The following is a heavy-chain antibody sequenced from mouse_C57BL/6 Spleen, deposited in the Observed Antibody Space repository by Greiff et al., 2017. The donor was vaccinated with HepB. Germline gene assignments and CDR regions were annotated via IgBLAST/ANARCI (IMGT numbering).Heavy chain of an antibody. D-gene: IGHD1-1*01. Sequence: EVQLQQSGTVLARPGASVKMSCKTSGYTFTSYWMHWVKQRPGQGLEWIGAIYPGNSDTSYNQKFKGKAKLTAVTSASTAYMELSSLTNEDSAVYYCTRSGSTTVVAPYWYFDVWGTGTTVTVSS. CDR3: TRSGSTTVVAPYWYFDV. CDR1: GYTFTSYW. J-gene: IGHJ1*03. V-gene: IGHV1-5*01. CDR2: IYPGNSDT.